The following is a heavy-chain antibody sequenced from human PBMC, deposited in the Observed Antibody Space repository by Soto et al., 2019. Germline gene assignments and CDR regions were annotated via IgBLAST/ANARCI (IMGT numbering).Heavy chain of an antibody. J-gene: IGHJ4*02. CDR3: ARVAY. CDR1: GFTFSRVS. Sequence: GGSLRLSCEASGFTFSRVSMTWVRQVPGKGLEWVASISSGSSDTWYADSVKGRFIISRDNAQNSLFLQMNTLRPEDTAMYYCARVAYWGPGTQVTVSS. CDR2: ISSGSSDT. V-gene: IGHV3-21*01.